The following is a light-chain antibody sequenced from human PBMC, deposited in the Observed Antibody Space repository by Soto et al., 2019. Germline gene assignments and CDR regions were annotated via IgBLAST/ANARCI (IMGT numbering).Light chain of an antibody. CDR1: QSISVS. Sequence: IQMTQSPSTLSASVGGTVNISCRASQSISVSLAWYQQKPGKAPRLLIYDASTLQGGVPSRFSGRGSGTGFTLTVTSLQPEDFASYFCQQYDKYSTFGHGTKVDIK. CDR2: DAS. J-gene: IGKJ1*01. V-gene: IGKV1-5*01. CDR3: QQYDKYST.